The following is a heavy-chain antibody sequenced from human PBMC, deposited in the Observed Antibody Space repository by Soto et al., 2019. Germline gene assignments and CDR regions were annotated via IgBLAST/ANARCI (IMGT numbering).Heavy chain of an antibody. J-gene: IGHJ3*01. CDR3: AKAVKYYDSTGYDPFAV. D-gene: IGHD3-22*01. V-gene: IGHV4-59*01. CDR2: MFHSGRT. CDR1: GDSISSYF. Sequence: PSETLSLTCTVSGDSISSYFWTWIRQPPGKALEWIGYMFHSGRTNYNPSLTSRVTMSADTSNNQFSLTLTSVTAADTAVYYCAKAVKYYDSTGYDPFAVWGKGIVSPSPQ.